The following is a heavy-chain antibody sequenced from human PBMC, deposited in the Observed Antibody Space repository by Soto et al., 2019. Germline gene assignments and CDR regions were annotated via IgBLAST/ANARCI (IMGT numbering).Heavy chain of an antibody. Sequence: QVQLVQSGTEVKKPGSSVKVSCKASGGTLSSYAISWVRQAPGQGLEWMGGIIPIFGTTNYAQRFQGRVSITADESTSTTYMELSSLRSEDTAVYYCAGSYKYGSGTFDAFDIWGQGTLVTVSS. CDR3: AGSYKYGSGTFDAFDI. V-gene: IGHV1-69*01. D-gene: IGHD3-10*01. J-gene: IGHJ3*02. CDR1: GGTLSSYA. CDR2: IIPIFGTT.